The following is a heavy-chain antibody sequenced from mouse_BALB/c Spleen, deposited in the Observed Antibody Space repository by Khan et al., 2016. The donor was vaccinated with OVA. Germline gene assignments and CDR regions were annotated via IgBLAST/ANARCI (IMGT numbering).Heavy chain of an antibody. D-gene: IGHD1-3*01. V-gene: IGHV9-3-1*01. CDR3: ARVGYNGTMDY. CDR2: INTYTGEP. CDR1: GYTFTNYG. Sequence: QIQLVQSGPELKKPGETVKISCKASGYTFTNYGMNWVKQAPGKGLKWMGWINTYTGEPTYGDDFKGRFAFSLETSASTAYLQINNLKNEDTAKYFCARVGYNGTMDYWGQGTSVTVSS. J-gene: IGHJ4*01.